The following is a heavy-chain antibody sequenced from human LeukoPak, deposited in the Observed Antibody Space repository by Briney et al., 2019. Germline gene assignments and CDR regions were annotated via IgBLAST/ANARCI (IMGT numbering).Heavy chain of an antibody. V-gene: IGHV3-23*01. CDR1: GFTFSSYS. J-gene: IGHJ6*04. CDR2: ISGSGGST. D-gene: IGHD6-13*01. Sequence: HPGGSLRLSCAASGFTFSSYSMNWVRQAPGKGLEWVSAISGSGGSTYYADSVKGRFTVSRDNSKNTLYLQMNSLRAEDTAVYYCAKSGQTEPQLGRLLLDVWGKGPTVTVSS. CDR3: AKSGQTEPQLGRLLLDV.